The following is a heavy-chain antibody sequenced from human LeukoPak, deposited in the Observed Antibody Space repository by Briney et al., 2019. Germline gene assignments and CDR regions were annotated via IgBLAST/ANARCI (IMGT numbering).Heavy chain of an antibody. Sequence: SETLSLTCAVYGGSFSGYYWSWIRQSPGKGLEWIGEINHSRSTNYNPSLKSRVTISVDTSKNQFSLKLSSVTAADTAVYYCARAGYGDSDFDYWGQGTLVTVSS. J-gene: IGHJ4*02. CDR1: GGSFSGYY. D-gene: IGHD4-17*01. V-gene: IGHV4-34*01. CDR2: INHSRST. CDR3: ARAGYGDSDFDY.